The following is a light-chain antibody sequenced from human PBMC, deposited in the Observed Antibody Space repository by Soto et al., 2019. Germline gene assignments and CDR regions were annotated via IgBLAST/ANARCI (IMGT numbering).Light chain of an antibody. CDR2: GAF. V-gene: IGKV3-15*01. CDR3: QQYNNWPPWT. Sequence: TQSQENIYLSPGERATLSCRTIQSVSNNYLAWYQQKPGQAPRLRIYGAFTRATGIPARFSGSGSGTEFTLTISSLQSEDFAVYSCQQYNNWPPWTFGQGTKVDIK. CDR1: QSVSNN. J-gene: IGKJ1*01.